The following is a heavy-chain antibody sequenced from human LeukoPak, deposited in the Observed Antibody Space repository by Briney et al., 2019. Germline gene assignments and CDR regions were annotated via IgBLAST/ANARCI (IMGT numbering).Heavy chain of an antibody. V-gene: IGHV3-33*08. Sequence: GGSLRLSCAASAFTFSSYGMHWVRQAPGKGLEWVAVIWYDGSNKYYADSVKGRFTISRDNSKNTLFLQMNSLRAEDTAVYYCARDQGSFPGNNFDYWGQGTLVTVSS. CDR3: ARDQGSFPGNNFDY. D-gene: IGHD1-26*01. J-gene: IGHJ4*02. CDR1: AFTFSSYG. CDR2: IWYDGSNK.